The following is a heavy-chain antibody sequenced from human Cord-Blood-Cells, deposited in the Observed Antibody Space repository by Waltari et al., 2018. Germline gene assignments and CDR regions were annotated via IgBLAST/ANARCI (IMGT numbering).Heavy chain of an antibody. D-gene: IGHD2-2*01. V-gene: IGHV4-39*01. CDR1: GGSISSSSYY. CDR2: IYYSGST. CDR3: ARRVGYCSSTSCYDAFDI. Sequence: QLQLQESGPGLVKPSETLSLTCTVSGGSISSSSYYWGWIRQPPGKGLEGIGSIYYSGSTYYNPSLKSRVTIAVDTSKNQFSLKLSSVTAADTAVYYCARRVGYCSSTSCYDAFDIWGQGTMVTVSS. J-gene: IGHJ3*02.